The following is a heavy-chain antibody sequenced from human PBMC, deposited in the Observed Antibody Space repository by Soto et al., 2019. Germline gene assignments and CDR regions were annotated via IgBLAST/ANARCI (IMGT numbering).Heavy chain of an antibody. CDR2: VRQDGSQK. J-gene: IGHJ4*02. CDR1: GFTFSSYW. CDR3: VRDGGSGWHFDS. Sequence: GGSLRLSCEASGFTFSSYWMSWVRQAPGKGLEWVANVRQDGSQKYLVDSVKGRFTISRDNAKNSMYLQMNSLRAEDTAVYYCVRDGGSGWHFDSWGQGTLVTVSS. D-gene: IGHD6-19*01. V-gene: IGHV3-7*01.